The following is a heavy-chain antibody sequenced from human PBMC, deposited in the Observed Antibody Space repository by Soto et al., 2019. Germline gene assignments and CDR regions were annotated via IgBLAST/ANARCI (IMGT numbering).Heavy chain of an antibody. CDR3: ARPIEGGSSGYYH. V-gene: IGHV4-39*01. Sequence: SETLSLTCTVSGGSISSSNYYWAWFRQPPGKGLEWIGSFYYSGSTYYKPSLKSRVSISVDTSKNQFSLKLSSVTAADTAVYYCARPIEGGSSGYYHWGQGTLVTVS. CDR1: GGSISSSNYY. CDR2: FYYSGST. J-gene: IGHJ5*02. D-gene: IGHD3-22*01.